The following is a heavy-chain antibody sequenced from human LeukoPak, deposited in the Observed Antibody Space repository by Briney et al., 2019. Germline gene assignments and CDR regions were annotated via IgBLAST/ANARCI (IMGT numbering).Heavy chain of an antibody. D-gene: IGHD3-22*01. V-gene: IGHV3-7*01. CDR1: GFTSSNYW. Sequence: PGGTLRLSCAASGFTSSNYWTNWGPEAPGKGLERVSNIKEHGSEKRYVDSVKGRFTISRDNAKNSLYLQMNSLRAEDTAVYYCARPKNKFDDTDAVDIWGQGTVVTVSP. J-gene: IGHJ3*02. CDR2: IKEHGSEK. CDR3: ARPKNKFDDTDAVDI.